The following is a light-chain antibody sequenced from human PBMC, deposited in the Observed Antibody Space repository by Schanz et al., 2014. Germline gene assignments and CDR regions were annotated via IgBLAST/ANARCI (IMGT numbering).Light chain of an antibody. CDR2: DVS. J-gene: IGLJ3*02. Sequence: QSVLTQPRSVSGSPGQSVTISCTGTSSDVGGYNYVSWYQQHPGKAPKLMIYDVSKRPSGVPDRFSGSKSGNTASLTISGLQAEDEADYYCNSYTSGSTWVFGGGTKLTVL. V-gene: IGLV2-11*01. CDR3: NSYTSGSTWV. CDR1: SSDVGGYNY.